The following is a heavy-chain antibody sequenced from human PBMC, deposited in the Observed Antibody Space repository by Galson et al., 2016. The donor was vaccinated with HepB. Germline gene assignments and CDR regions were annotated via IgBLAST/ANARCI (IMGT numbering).Heavy chain of an antibody. V-gene: IGHV3-30*04. J-gene: IGHJ6*02. Sequence: VRQAPGTGLEWVAVISYDGSSKYYADSVKGRFTISRDNSKNTLYLQMNSLRPEDTAVYYCASLGSYYDILTASPRSFYYSGMDVWGQGTTVTVSS. CDR3: ASLGSYYDILTASPRSFYYSGMDV. CDR2: ISYDGSSK. D-gene: IGHD3-9*01.